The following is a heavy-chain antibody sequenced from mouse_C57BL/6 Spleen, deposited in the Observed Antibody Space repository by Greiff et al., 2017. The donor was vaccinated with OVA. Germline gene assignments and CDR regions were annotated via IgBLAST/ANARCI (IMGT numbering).Heavy chain of an antibody. CDR3: ARARDYDAVGGPY. V-gene: IGHV1-82*01. J-gene: IGHJ2*01. CDR2: IYPGDGDT. CDR1: GYAFSSSW. D-gene: IGHD2-4*01. Sequence: QVQLQQSGPELVKPGASVKISCKASGYAFSSSWMNWVKQRPGKGLEWIGRIYPGDGDTNYNGKFKGKATLTADKSSSTAYMQLSSLTSEDSAVYFCARARDYDAVGGPYWGQGTTLTVSS.